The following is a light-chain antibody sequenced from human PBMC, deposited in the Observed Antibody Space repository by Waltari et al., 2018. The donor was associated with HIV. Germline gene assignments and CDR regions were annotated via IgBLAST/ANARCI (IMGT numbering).Light chain of an antibody. J-gene: IGKJ4*01. CDR3: QHYNDWPPLT. CDR2: GAS. CDR1: QSVSSN. V-gene: IGKV3-15*01. Sequence: EIVMTPSPATLSVSPGERATLSCRASQSVSSNLAWYQQKPGQPPRLLIYGASIRATGIPARFSGSGSGTEFTLTISSLQSEDFAVFYCQHYNDWPPLTFGGGTKVEI.